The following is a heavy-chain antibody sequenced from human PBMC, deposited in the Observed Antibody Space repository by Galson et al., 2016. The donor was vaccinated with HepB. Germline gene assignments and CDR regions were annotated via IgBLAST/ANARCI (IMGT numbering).Heavy chain of an antibody. V-gene: IGHV1-18*01. Sequence: SVKVSCKAFGYKFSSFGISWVRQAPGQGLGWMGRISGYNGDPHYAQQFEDRVIMTLDSSTNTVFLEMRRLKFDDAALYFCARDARTPRRVVLSGYWGRGTLVTVAS. J-gene: IGHJ4*02. CDR2: ISGYNGDP. CDR3: ARDARTPRRVVLSGY. D-gene: IGHD3-10*01. CDR1: GYKFSSFG.